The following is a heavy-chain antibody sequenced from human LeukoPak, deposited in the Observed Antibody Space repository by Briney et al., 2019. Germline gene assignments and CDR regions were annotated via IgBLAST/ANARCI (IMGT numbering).Heavy chain of an antibody. Sequence: PGASLRLSCAASGFTFSSYAMSWIRQAPGKGLEWVSAISGSGGSTYYADSEKGRFTISRDNSKNTLYLQMNSLRAEDTAVYYCAKDRGYCSGGSCSFNYWGQGTLVTVSS. V-gene: IGHV3-23*01. D-gene: IGHD2-15*01. CDR3: AKDRGYCSGGSCSFNY. J-gene: IGHJ4*02. CDR2: ISGSGGST. CDR1: GFTFSSYA.